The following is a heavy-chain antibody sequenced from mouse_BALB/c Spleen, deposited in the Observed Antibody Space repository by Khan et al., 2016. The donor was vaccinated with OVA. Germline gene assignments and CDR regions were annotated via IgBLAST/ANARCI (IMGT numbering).Heavy chain of an antibody. CDR2: ISYSGST. CDR3: ARTARIKY. CDR1: GYSITSGYG. J-gene: IGHJ2*01. V-gene: IGHV3-2*02. Sequence: EVQLVESGPGLVKPSQSLSLTCTVTGYSITSGYGWNWIRQFPGNKLEWMGYISYSGSTNYNPSLKSRISITRDTAKNQFFLQLKSATTEDTATYYCARTARIKYWGQGTTLTVSA. D-gene: IGHD1-2*01.